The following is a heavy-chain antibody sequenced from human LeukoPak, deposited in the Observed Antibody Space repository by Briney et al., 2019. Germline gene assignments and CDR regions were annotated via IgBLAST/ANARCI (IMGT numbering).Heavy chain of an antibody. D-gene: IGHD1-26*01. CDR3: AKDKGGSYYPAGAFDI. CDR1: GFTFSSYA. V-gene: IGHV3-23*01. Sequence: TGGSLRLSCAASGFTFSSYAMSWVRQAPGKGLEWVSAISGSGGSTYYADSVKGRFTISRDNSKNTLYLQMNSLRAEDTAVYYCAKDKGGSYYPAGAFDIWGQGTMVTVSS. J-gene: IGHJ3*02. CDR2: ISGSGGST.